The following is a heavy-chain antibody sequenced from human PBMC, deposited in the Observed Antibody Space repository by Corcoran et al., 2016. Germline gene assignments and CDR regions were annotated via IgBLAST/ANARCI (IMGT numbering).Heavy chain of an antibody. Sequence: QVQLQQWGAGLLKPSETLSLTCAVYGGSFSGYYWSWIRQPPGKGLEWIGDINHSGSTNYNPSLKSRVTISVDTSKNQFSLKLSSVTAADTAVYYCARFPLMTTVTNAFDIWGQGTMVTVSS. D-gene: IGHD4-17*01. J-gene: IGHJ3*02. CDR2: INHSGST. V-gene: IGHV4-34*01. CDR1: GGSFSGYY. CDR3: ARFPLMTTVTNAFDI.